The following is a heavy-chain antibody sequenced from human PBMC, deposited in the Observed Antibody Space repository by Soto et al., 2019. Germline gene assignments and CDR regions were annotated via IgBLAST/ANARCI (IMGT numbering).Heavy chain of an antibody. V-gene: IGHV1-69*02. CDR2: IIPILGIA. CDR3: ARGGLKGYCSSTSCYADNWFDP. J-gene: IGHJ5*02. D-gene: IGHD2-2*01. Sequence: QVQLVQSGAEVKKPGSSVKVSWKASGGTFSSYTISWVRQAPGQGLEWMGRIIPILGIANYAQKFQGRVTITADKSTSTAYMELSSLRSEDTAVYYCARGGLKGYCSSTSCYADNWFDPWGQGTLVTVSS. CDR1: GGTFSSYT.